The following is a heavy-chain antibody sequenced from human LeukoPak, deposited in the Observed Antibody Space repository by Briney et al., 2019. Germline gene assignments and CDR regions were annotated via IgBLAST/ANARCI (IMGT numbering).Heavy chain of an antibody. Sequence: PSETLSLTCTVSGGSINFYYWSWIRQPPGKGLEWIGYISDSGSTNYNPSLKSRVTISVQTSKNQFSLKMRSVTAADTAVYYCARAPRVTMIIVTPGAFDMWGQGTMVTVSS. CDR3: ARAPRVTMIIVTPGAFDM. J-gene: IGHJ3*02. CDR2: ISDSGST. D-gene: IGHD3-22*01. CDR1: GGSINFYY. V-gene: IGHV4-59*01.